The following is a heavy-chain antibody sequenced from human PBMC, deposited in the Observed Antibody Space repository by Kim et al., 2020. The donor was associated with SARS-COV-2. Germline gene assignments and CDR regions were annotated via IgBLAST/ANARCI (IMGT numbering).Heavy chain of an antibody. D-gene: IGHD3-10*01. CDR3: ARPSSSHFDF. V-gene: IGHV3-33*01. J-gene: IGHJ4*02. Sequence: YADAVRGRFTISRDYYENKVYLQMDSLSAGDTAVYYCARPSSSHFDFWGQGTLVSVSS.